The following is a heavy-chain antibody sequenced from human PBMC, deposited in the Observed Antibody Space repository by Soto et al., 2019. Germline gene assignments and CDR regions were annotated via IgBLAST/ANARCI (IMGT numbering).Heavy chain of an antibody. CDR1: GGSISSGDYY. J-gene: IGHJ4*02. V-gene: IGHV4-30-4*01. CDR3: ARVGGFGATTIDY. D-gene: IGHD3-10*01. CDR2: IYYSGST. Sequence: QVQLQESGPGLVKPSQTLSLTCTVSGGSISSGDYYWSWIRQPPGKGLEWIGYIYYSGSTYYNPSLKSRVTISVDTSKNQFSRKLSSVTAADPAVYYCARVGGFGATTIDYWGQGTLVTVSS.